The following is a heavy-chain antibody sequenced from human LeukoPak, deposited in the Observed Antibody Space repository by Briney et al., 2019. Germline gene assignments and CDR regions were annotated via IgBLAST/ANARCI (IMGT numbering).Heavy chain of an antibody. D-gene: IGHD6-13*01. CDR3: ARLEQQLVRGYFQH. V-gene: IGHV3-7*03. CDR1: GFTFSSYW. Sequence: GGSLRLSCAASGFTFSSYWMSWVRQAPGKGLEWVANIKQDGSEKYYVDSVKGRFTISRDNAKNSLYLQMNSLRAEDTAVYYCARLEQQLVRGYFQHWGQGTLVTVSS. CDR2: IKQDGSEK. J-gene: IGHJ1*01.